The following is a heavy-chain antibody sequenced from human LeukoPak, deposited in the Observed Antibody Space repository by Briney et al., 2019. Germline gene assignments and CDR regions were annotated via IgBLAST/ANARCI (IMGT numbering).Heavy chain of an antibody. CDR2: IYYSGST. D-gene: IGHD2/OR15-2a*01. CDR3: ARAGTQEYYYYYYYMDV. CDR1: GGSISSYY. J-gene: IGHJ6*03. V-gene: IGHV4-59*01. Sequence: KTSETLSLTCTVSGGSISSYYWSWIRQPPGKGLEWIGYIYYSGSTNYNPSLKSRVTISVDTSKNQFSLKLSSVTAADTAVYYCARAGTQEYYYYYYYMDVWGEGTTVTVSS.